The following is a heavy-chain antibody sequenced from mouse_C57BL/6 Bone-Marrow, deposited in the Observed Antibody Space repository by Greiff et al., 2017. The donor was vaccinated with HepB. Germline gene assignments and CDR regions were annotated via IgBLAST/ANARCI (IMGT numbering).Heavy chain of an antibody. Sequence: QVQLQQPGAELVMPGASVKLSCKASGYTFTSYWMHWVKQRPGQGLEWIGEIDPSDSYTNYNQKFKGKSTLTVDKSSSTAYMQHSSLTSEDSAVYYCAREGKFMVTTDPGVWGTGTTVTVSS. V-gene: IGHV1-69*01. CDR2: IDPSDSYT. CDR1: GYTFTSYW. D-gene: IGHD2-2*01. J-gene: IGHJ1*03. CDR3: AREGKFMVTTDPGV.